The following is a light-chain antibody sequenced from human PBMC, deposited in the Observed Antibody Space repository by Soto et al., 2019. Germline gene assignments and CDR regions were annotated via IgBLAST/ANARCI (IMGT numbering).Light chain of an antibody. V-gene: IGKV1-5*03. CDR2: KAS. Sequence: DIQMTQSPSTLSASVGDRVTITCRASQTISGWLAWYQQKPGKAPKLLIYKASTLKSGVPSRFSGSGSETEFTLTISGLQPDDFATYYCQHYNSYSAAFGQGTKVDIK. CDR1: QTISGW. J-gene: IGKJ1*01. CDR3: QHYNSYSAA.